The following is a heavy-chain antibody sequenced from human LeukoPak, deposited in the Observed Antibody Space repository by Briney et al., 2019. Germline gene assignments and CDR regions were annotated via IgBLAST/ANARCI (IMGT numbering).Heavy chain of an antibody. D-gene: IGHD1-1*01. CDR1: RFTFNNYG. Sequence: GGSLRLSCAASRFTFNNYGMSWVRQAPGKGLEWVSSISETGDSKYYADSVQGRFTISRDNSKNTLYLQMNSLRSEDTALYYCAKVWRGSYYDYWGQGTLVTVSS. J-gene: IGHJ4*02. V-gene: IGHV3-23*01. CDR2: ISETGDSK. CDR3: AKVWRGSYYDY.